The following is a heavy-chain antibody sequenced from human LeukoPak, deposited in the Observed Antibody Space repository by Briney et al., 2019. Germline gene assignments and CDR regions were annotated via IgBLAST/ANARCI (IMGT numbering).Heavy chain of an antibody. CDR1: GFTFSTYA. V-gene: IGHV3-23*01. CDR3: AKESPHSDY. J-gene: IGHJ4*02. CDR2: ISANGGTT. Sequence: PGGSLRLSCAASGFTFSTYAMSWVRQAPGKGLEWVSSISANGGTTHYADSVKGRFTISRDNSKNTTYLQMNSLRAEDTAVYYCAKESPHSDYWGQGTLVTVSS.